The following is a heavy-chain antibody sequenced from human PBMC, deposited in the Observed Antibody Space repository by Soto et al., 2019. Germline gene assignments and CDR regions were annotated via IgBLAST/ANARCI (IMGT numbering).Heavy chain of an antibody. CDR3: ARDPPYIAAWDY. CDR2: ISAYNGNT. CDR1: GYTFTSYG. Sequence: ASVKVCCEASGYTFTSYGISWVRQSPGQGLEWMGWISAYNGNTNYAQKLEGRVTMTTDTSTSTAYMELRSLRSDDTAVYYCARDPPYIAAWDYWGQGTLVTVSS. J-gene: IGHJ4*02. D-gene: IGHD6-25*01. V-gene: IGHV1-18*04.